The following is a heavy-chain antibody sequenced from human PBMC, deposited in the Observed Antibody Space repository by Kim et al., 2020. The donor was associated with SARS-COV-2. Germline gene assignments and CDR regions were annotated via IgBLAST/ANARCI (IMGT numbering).Heavy chain of an antibody. CDR1: GFIVSNKY. V-gene: IGHV3-53*01. D-gene: IGHD2-21*02. Sequence: GGSLRLSCAASGFIVSNKYMSWVRQAPGKGLEWVSVFFIDGNTYYADSVKGRFTISRDNSKNTLYLQMNSLRAEDTAVYYCTRDFGGDWHYGMDVWGQGT. CDR2: FFIDGNT. J-gene: IGHJ6*02. CDR3: TRDFGGDWHYGMDV.